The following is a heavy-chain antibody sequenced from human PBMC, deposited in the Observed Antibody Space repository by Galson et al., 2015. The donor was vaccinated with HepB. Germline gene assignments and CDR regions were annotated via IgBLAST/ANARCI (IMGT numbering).Heavy chain of an antibody. CDR2: INSDGSST. V-gene: IGHV3-74*01. Sequence: SLRLSCAASGFTFSSYWLHWVRQAPGKGLVWVSRINSDGSSTNYADSVKGRFTISRDNAKNALYLQMNSLRAEDSAVYYCARVGEYSGSITGTFDYWGQGTLVTVSS. CDR1: GFTFSSYW. CDR3: ARVGEYSGSITGTFDY. J-gene: IGHJ4*02. D-gene: IGHD5-12*01.